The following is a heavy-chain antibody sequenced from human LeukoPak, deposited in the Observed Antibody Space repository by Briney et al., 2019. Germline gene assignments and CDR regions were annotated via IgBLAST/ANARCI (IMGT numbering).Heavy chain of an antibody. Sequence: SETLPLTCAVYGWSFNDYYWNWVRQPPGKGLEWIGEINARGDTNYNPSLKSRVTISVDSSKNQFSLTLTPMIAADTAIYYCAXXXVPAARGYNWFDPWGQGTLVTVSS. D-gene: IGHD2-2*01. CDR1: GWSFNDYY. J-gene: IGHJ5*02. CDR2: INARGDT. CDR3: AXXXVPAARGYNWFDP. V-gene: IGHV4-34*01.